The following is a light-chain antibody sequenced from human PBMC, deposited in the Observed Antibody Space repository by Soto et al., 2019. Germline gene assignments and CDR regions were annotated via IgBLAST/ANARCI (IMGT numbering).Light chain of an antibody. J-gene: IGLJ1*01. CDR3: QSYDSTLIGLYV. CDR1: SANIGAGYD. V-gene: IGLV1-40*01. Sequence: QSVLTQPPSMSGSPGKRVTISCTGTSANIGAGYDVHLYQQLPGMAPKLLIYGNNKRPSGVPDRFSGSKSGTSASLAITGLQAEDEADYYCQSYDSTLIGLYVLGTGTKLTVL. CDR2: GNN.